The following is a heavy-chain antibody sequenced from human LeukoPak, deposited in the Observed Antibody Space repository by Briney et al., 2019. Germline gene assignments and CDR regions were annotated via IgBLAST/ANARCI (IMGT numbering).Heavy chain of an antibody. CDR2: IIPVLNIT. D-gene: IGHD6-13*01. CDR3: ARGDSSSWYRPYYYGMDV. V-gene: IGHV1-69*04. J-gene: IGHJ6*02. CDR1: GGTFSSSA. Sequence: GASVKVSCKTSGGTFSSSAITWVRQAPGQGLEWMGRIIPVLNITSYAQKFQGRVTMTRDTSISTAYMELSRLRSDDTAVYYCARGDSSSWYRPYYYGMDVWGQGTTVTVSS.